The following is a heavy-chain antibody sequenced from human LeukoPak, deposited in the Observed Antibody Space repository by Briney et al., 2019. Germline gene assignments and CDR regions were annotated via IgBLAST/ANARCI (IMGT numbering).Heavy chain of an antibody. Sequence: SETLSLTCAVYGGSFSGYYWSWIRQPPGKGLEWIGEINHSGSTNYNPSLKSRVTISVDTSKNQFSLKLSSVTAADTAVYYCARGEITMVRGVIGGSYYYYYGMDVWGQGTTVTVSS. V-gene: IGHV4-34*01. CDR1: GGSFSGYY. D-gene: IGHD3-10*01. CDR2: INHSGST. CDR3: ARGEITMVRGVIGGSYYYYYGMDV. J-gene: IGHJ6*02.